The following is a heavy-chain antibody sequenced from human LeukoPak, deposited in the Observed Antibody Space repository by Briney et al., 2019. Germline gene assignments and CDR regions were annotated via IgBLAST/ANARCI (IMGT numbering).Heavy chain of an antibody. Sequence: SETLSLTCTVSGGPISSYYWRWLRQPPGKGLAGIGYIYYSGSTNYNPSLKSRVTISVDTSKNQFSLKLSSVTAADTAVYYCASFNASREYYFDYWGQGTLVTVSS. CDR2: IYYSGST. CDR3: ASFNASREYYFDY. D-gene: IGHD2-8*01. V-gene: IGHV4-59*12. CDR1: GGPISSYY. J-gene: IGHJ4*02.